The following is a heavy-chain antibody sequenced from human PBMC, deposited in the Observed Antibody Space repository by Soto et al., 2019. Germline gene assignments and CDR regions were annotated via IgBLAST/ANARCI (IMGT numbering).Heavy chain of an antibody. CDR2: INPNSGGT. J-gene: IGHJ5*02. CDR1: GYTFTGYY. V-gene: IGHV1-2*02. CDR3: ARDSRTGYDEFDP. D-gene: IGHD5-12*01. Sequence: GASVKVSCKASGYTFTGYYMHWVRQAPGQGLEWMGWINPNSGGTNYAQKFQGRVTMTRETSISTAYMELSRLRYDDTAVYYCARDSRTGYDEFDPGGHGNMVTVSP.